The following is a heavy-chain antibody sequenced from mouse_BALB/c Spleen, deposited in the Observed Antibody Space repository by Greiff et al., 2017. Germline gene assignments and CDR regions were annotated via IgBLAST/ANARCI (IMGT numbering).Heavy chain of an antibody. CDR1: GFNFNDSY. J-gene: IGHJ2*01. Sequence: EVQLQQSGAELVKPGASVKLSCTASGFNFNDSYMHWVKQRPEQGLEWIGRIDPANGNTNYDHKFQGKTTITTDNSSNTAYLQLNSLTSEDTAVYYGDVYDFDYWGQGTTVTVSA. CDR2: IDPANGNT. D-gene: IGHD2-2*01. V-gene: IGHV14-3*02. CDR3: DVYDFDY.